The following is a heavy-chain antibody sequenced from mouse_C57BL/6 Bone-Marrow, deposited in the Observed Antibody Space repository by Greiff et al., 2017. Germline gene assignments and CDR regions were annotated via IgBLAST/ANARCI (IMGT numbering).Heavy chain of an antibody. J-gene: IGHJ4*01. CDR3: ARIYYDYELDAMDY. CDR1: GFTFSSYA. Sequence: EVKLVESGGGLVKPGGSLKLSCAASGFTFSSYAMSWVRQTPEKRLEWVATISDGGSNTYYPANVKGRFTISRDNTNNNLYLQMSHLKSEDTAMYYCARIYYDYELDAMDYWGQGTSVTVSS. CDR2: ISDGGSNT. D-gene: IGHD2-4*01. V-gene: IGHV5-4*03.